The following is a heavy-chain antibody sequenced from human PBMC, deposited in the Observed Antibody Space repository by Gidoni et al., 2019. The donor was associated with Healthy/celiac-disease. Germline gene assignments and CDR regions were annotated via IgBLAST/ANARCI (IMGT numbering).Heavy chain of an antibody. D-gene: IGHD3-16*01. CDR3: AKGAFIPHYFDY. Sequence: EVQLLESGGGLVQPGGSLRLSCAASGFTFSSYAMSWFRQAPGTGLEWVSAISGSGGSTYYADSVKGRFTISRDNSKNTLYLQMNSLRAEDTAVYYCAKGAFIPHYFDYWGQGTLVTVSS. V-gene: IGHV3-23*01. CDR1: GFTFSSYA. CDR2: ISGSGGST. J-gene: IGHJ4*02.